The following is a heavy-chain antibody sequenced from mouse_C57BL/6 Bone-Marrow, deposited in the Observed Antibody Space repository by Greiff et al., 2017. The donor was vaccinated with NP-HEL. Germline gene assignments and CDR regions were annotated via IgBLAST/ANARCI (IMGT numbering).Heavy chain of an antibody. CDR1: GYAFSSYW. CDR3: ARSAYYYGSSYVDY. Sequence: VQLQQSGAELVKPGASVKISCKASGYAFSSYWMNWVKQRPGKGLEWIGQIYPGDGDTNYNGKFKGKATLTADKSSSTAYMQLSSLTSEDSAVYFCARSAYYYGSSYVDYWGQGTTLTVSS. J-gene: IGHJ2*01. D-gene: IGHD1-1*01. V-gene: IGHV1-80*01. CDR2: IYPGDGDT.